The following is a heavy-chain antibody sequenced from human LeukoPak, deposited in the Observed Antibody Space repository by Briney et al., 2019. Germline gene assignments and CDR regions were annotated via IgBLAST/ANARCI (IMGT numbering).Heavy chain of an antibody. V-gene: IGHV1-2*02. D-gene: IGHD6-6*01. CDR2: INPNSGGT. Sequence: ASVKVSCKVSGYTFTGYYMHWVRQAPGQGLEWMGWINPNSGGTNYAQKFQGRVTMTRDTSISTAYMELSRLRSDDTAVYYCASSSSPPRDYYYMDVWGKGTTVTVSS. J-gene: IGHJ6*03. CDR1: GYTFTGYY. CDR3: ASSSSPPRDYYYMDV.